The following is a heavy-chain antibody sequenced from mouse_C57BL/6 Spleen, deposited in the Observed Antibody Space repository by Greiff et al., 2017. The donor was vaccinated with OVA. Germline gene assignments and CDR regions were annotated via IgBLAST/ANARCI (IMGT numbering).Heavy chain of an antibody. V-gene: IGHV5-17*01. J-gene: IGHJ2*01. CDR3: ARPSTGIFDY. CDR1: GFTFSDYG. D-gene: IGHD4-1*01. Sequence: EVQVVESGGGLVKPGGSLKLSCAASGFTFSDYGMHWVRQAPEKGLEWVAYISSGSSTIYYADTVKGRFTISRDNAKYTLFLQMTSLRSEDTAMYYCARPSTGIFDYWGQGTTLTVSS. CDR2: ISSGSSTI.